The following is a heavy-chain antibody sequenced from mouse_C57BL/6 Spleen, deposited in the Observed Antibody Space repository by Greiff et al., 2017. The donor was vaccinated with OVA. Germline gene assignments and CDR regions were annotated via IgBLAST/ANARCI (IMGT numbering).Heavy chain of an antibody. CDR3: ASPDYYGSSHWYFDV. J-gene: IGHJ1*03. D-gene: IGHD1-1*01. CDR2: IYPGDGDT. V-gene: IGHV1-82*01. Sequence: VQLQQSGPELVKPGASVKISCKASGYAFSSSWMNWVKQRPGKGLEWIGRIYPGDGDTNYNGKFKGKATLTADKSSSTAYMQLSSLTSEDSAVYFCASPDYYGSSHWYFDVWGTGTTVTVSS. CDR1: GYAFSSSW.